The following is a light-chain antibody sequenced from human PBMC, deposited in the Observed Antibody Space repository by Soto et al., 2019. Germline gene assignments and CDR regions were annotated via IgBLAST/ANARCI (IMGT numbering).Light chain of an antibody. CDR3: AAWDDSLSAVV. J-gene: IGLJ2*01. CDR2: RND. Sequence: QSVLTQPPSASGTPGQRVTISCSGSSSNIGSNYVYWYQQLPGSAPKLLIYRNDQRPSGVPDRFSASKSGTAASLAISGLRSEDEADYHCAAWDDSLSAVVFGGGTQLT. CDR1: SSNIGSNY. V-gene: IGLV1-47*01.